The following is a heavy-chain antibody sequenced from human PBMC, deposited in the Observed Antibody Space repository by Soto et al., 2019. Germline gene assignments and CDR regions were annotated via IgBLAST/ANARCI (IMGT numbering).Heavy chain of an antibody. V-gene: IGHV4-59*01. D-gene: IGHD3-3*01. J-gene: IGHJ5*02. CDR1: GGSISSYY. Sequence: PETLSLTCTVSGGSISSYYWSWIRQPPGKGLEWIGYIYYSGSTNYNPSLKSRVTISVDTSKNQFSLKLSSVTAADTAVYYCARGASASFLFGVVTLNWFDPWGQGTLVTVSS. CDR3: ARGASASFLFGVVTLNWFDP. CDR2: IYYSGST.